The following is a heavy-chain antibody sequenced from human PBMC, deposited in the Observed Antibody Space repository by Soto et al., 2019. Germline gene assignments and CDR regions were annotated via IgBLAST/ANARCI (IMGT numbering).Heavy chain of an antibody. Sequence: SETLSLTCTVSGDSISSGSYYWSWIRQHPGKGLEWIGYIYYSGITYYNPSLKSRVSISVDTSKNQFTLKLTSVSAADTAVYYCARASSYDNSGHDYWGQGTLVTVSS. D-gene: IGHD3-22*01. J-gene: IGHJ4*02. CDR1: GDSISSGSYY. CDR2: IYYSGIT. CDR3: ARASSYDNSGHDY. V-gene: IGHV4-31*03.